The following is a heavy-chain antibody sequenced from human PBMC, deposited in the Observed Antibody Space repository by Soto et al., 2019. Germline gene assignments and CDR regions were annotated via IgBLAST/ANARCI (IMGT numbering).Heavy chain of an antibody. J-gene: IGHJ4*02. Sequence: EAQLVQSGAEVKKPGESLKISCKASGYTFSNYWIGWVRQVPGKGLEWMGSIFPGDSDTRYSPSFQGQVTISADKSISTTYLRVNSLQASDTALDFCAGRDWYSFDSWGQGTLVTVSS. D-gene: IGHD2-21*01. CDR2: IFPGDSDT. V-gene: IGHV5-51*03. CDR3: AGRDWYSFDS. CDR1: GYTFSNYW.